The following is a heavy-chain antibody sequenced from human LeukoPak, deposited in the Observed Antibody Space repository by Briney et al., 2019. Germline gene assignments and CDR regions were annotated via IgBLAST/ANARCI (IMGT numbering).Heavy chain of an antibody. CDR2: IKQDGSPK. Sequence: GGSLRLSCAASGFTSSGYWMSWVRQAPGKGLEWVASIKQDGSPKKYVDPVKGRFTISGDNAKNSVYLQMNSLRAEDAAVYYCAKLARGDGFDLWGQGTKVTVSS. V-gene: IGHV3-7*01. CDR3: AKLARGDGFDL. CDR1: GFTSSGYW. J-gene: IGHJ3*01.